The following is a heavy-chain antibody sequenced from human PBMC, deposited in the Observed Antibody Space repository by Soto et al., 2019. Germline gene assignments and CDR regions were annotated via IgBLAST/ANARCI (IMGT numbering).Heavy chain of an antibody. V-gene: IGHV4-31*03. CDR2: IYYSGST. CDR1: GGSINSGAYY. D-gene: IGHD4-17*01. Sequence: QVQLQESGPGLVKPSQTLSLTCTVSGGSINSGAYYWSWIRQHPGKGLEWIGYIYYSGSTYYNPSLKSRVTISVDKSKSQSSMKLSSVTAADTAVYYCARDHHGYGDYVGEWGQGTLVTVSS. J-gene: IGHJ4*02. CDR3: ARDHHGYGDYVGE.